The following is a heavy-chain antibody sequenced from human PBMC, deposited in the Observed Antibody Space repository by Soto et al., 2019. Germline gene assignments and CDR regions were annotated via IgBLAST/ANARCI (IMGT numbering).Heavy chain of an antibody. Sequence: VQLVQSGAEVKKPGSSVKVSCKASGGTFSSYAISWVRQAPGQGLEWMGGIIPIFVTANYAQKFQGRVTITADESTSTAYMELSSLRSEDTAVYYCALIRGSSYYHYSGMDVWGQGTTVTVSS. D-gene: IGHD6-6*01. CDR2: IIPIFVTA. V-gene: IGHV1-69*12. CDR3: ALIRGSSYYHYSGMDV. CDR1: GGTFSSYA. J-gene: IGHJ6*02.